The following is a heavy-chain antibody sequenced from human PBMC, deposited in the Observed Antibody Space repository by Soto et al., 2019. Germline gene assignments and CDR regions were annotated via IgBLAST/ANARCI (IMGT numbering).Heavy chain of an antibody. J-gene: IGHJ5*02. CDR3: ARISKTVLGGWLDP. CDR1: GFSLSNARMG. Sequence: GSGPTPVNTTQTLTLTCTVSGFSLSNARMGVSWIRQPPGKALEWLAHIFSNDEKSYSTSLKIRLTISKDTSKSQVVLTMTNMDPVDTATYFCARISKTVLGGWLDPWGQGALVTASS. V-gene: IGHV2-26*01. D-gene: IGHD3-16*01. CDR2: IFSNDEK.